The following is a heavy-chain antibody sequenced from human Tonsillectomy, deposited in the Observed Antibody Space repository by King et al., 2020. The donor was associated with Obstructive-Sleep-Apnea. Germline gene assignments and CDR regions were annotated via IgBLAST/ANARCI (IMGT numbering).Heavy chain of an antibody. Sequence: QLVQSGAEVKKPGESLKISCKGSGYSFTGYWIAWVRQMPGKGLEWMGIIYPSDSDTRYNPSFQGQVTISADKSIGTAYRQWSSLKASDTAINYCARQAFDWLSRHYYYYAMAVWGQGTTVTVSS. CDR2: IYPSDSDT. CDR3: ARQAFDWLSRHYYYYAMAV. CDR1: GYSFTGYW. D-gene: IGHD3-9*01. J-gene: IGHJ6*02. V-gene: IGHV5-51*01.